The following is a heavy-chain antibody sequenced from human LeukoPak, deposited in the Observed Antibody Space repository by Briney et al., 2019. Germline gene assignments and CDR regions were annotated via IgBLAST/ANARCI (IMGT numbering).Heavy chain of an antibody. V-gene: IGHV4-59*10. J-gene: IGHJ4*02. D-gene: IGHD6-13*01. CDR1: GGSFSGYY. CDR3: ARVGQQQPFDY. Sequence: SETLSLTCAVYGGSFSGYYWNWIRQPAGKGLEWIGRIYTSGSTNYNPSLKSRVTMSVDTSKNQFSLKLSSVTAADTAVYYCARVGQQQPFDYWGQGTLVTVSS. CDR2: IYTSGST.